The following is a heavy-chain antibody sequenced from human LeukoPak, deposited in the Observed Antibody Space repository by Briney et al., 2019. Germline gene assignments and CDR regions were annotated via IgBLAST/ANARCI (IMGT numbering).Heavy chain of an antibody. D-gene: IGHD1-1*01. CDR2: IYYSGST. J-gene: IGHJ4*02. CDR3: ARLWQNWNRVLH. CDR1: GGSISSRSYY. Sequence: PSETLSLTCTVSGGSISSRSYYWGWIRQPPGKGLEWIGSIYYSGSTYYNPSLKSRVTISVDTSKNQFSLKLSSVTAADTAVYYCARLWQNWNRVLHWGQGTLVTVSS. V-gene: IGHV4-39*01.